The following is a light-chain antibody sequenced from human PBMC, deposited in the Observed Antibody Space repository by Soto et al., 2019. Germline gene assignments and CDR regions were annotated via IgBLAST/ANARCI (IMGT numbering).Light chain of an antibody. V-gene: IGKV1D-13*01. J-gene: IGKJ2*01. CDR3: QQFNNYPVT. Sequence: AIQLTQSPSSLSASVGDRVTITCRASQGISSALAWYQQKPGKAPKLLIYDASSLESGVPSRFSDSGSGTDFTLTISSLQPEDFATYYCQQFNNYPVTFGQGTKLEIK. CDR2: DAS. CDR1: QGISSA.